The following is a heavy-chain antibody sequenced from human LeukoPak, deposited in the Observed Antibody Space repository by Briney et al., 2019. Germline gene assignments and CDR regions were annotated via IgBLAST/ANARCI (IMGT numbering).Heavy chain of an antibody. Sequence: SETLSLTCAVSGYSISSGYYWGWIRQPPGKGLEWVGSIYHSGSTYYNPSLKCRVTISVDTSKNQFSLKLSSVTAADTAVYYCARISYFAFDYWGQGTLVTVSS. CDR3: ARISYFAFDY. V-gene: IGHV4-38-2*01. CDR2: IYHSGST. CDR1: GYSISSGYY. J-gene: IGHJ4*02. D-gene: IGHD2-21*01.